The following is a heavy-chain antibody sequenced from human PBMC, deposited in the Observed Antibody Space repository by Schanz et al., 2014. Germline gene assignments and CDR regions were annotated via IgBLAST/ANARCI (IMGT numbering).Heavy chain of an antibody. CDR1: GDTFSKYN. D-gene: IGHD3-22*01. CDR2: IIPILGTT. V-gene: IGHV1-2*04. Sequence: QVQLVQSGPEVKKPGSSVKVSCQAFGDTFSKYNIMWVRQVPGQGLEWMGRIIPILGTTNYAQKFQGWVTMTRDTSISTAYMELSRLRSDDTAVYYCAREVGLYDRGWFDPWGQGTLVTVSS. J-gene: IGHJ5*02. CDR3: AREVGLYDRGWFDP.